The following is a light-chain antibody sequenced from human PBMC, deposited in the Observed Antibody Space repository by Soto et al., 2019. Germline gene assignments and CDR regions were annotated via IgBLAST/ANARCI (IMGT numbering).Light chain of an antibody. CDR3: QQYGSSSIT. CDR1: QSVSSSY. V-gene: IGKV3-20*01. J-gene: IGKJ5*01. CDR2: GAS. Sequence: IGLTQSPGTLSLSPGERATLSCRASQSVSSSYLAWYQQKPGQAPRLLIYGASSRATGIPDRFSGSGSGTDFTLTISRLEPEDFAVYYCQQYGSSSITFGQGTRLEIK.